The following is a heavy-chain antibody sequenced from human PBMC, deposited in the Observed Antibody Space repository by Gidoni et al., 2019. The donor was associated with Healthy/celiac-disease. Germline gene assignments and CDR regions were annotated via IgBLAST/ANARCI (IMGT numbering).Heavy chain of an antibody. CDR1: GGSISSYY. CDR3: ARPSRAAAGAIQH. V-gene: IGHV4-59*08. CDR2: IYYSGST. J-gene: IGHJ1*01. D-gene: IGHD6-13*01. Sequence: QVQLQESGPGLVKPSETLSLTCTDFGGSISSYYWSWIRQPPGKGLEWIGYIYYSGSTNYNPSLKSRVTISVDTSKNQFSLKLSSVTAADTAVYYCARPSRAAAGAIQHWGQGTLVTVSS.